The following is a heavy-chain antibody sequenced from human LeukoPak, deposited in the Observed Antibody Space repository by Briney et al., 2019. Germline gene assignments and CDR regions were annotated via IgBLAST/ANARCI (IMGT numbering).Heavy chain of an antibody. CDR3: ARDLSYYDSSGYYYFDY. V-gene: IGHV4-39*07. CDR1: GGSISSSSYY. Sequence: SETLSLTCTVSGGSISSSSYYWGWIRQPPGKGLEWIGSIYYSGSTNYNPSLKSRVTISVDTSKNQFSLKLSSVTAADTAVYYCARDLSYYDSSGYYYFDYWGQGTLVTVSS. J-gene: IGHJ4*02. D-gene: IGHD3-22*01. CDR2: IYYSGST.